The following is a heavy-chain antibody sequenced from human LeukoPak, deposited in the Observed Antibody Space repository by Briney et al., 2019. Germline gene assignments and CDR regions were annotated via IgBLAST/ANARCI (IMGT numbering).Heavy chain of an antibody. Sequence: SETLSLTCAVYGGSFSGYYWSWIRQPPGKGLEWIGEINHSGSTNYNPSLKSRVTISVDTSKNQFSLKLSSATAADTAVYYCARGRRGVIIIDYFDYWGQGTLVTVSS. CDR1: GGSFSGYY. CDR2: INHSGST. CDR3: ARGRRGVIIIDYFDY. J-gene: IGHJ4*02. D-gene: IGHD3-10*01. V-gene: IGHV4-34*01.